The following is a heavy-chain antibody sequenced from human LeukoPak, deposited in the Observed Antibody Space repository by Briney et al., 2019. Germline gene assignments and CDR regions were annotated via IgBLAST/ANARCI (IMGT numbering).Heavy chain of an antibody. D-gene: IGHD3-10*01. J-gene: IGHJ4*02. CDR3: ARYYGSGNYFDY. CDR2: INSDGYSI. CDR1: GFTFSSYW. Sequence: PGGSLRLSCAASGFTFSSYWMHWVRQAPGKGLVWVSRINSDGYSISYADSVKGRFTISRDDAKNTLYLLNSLRAEDTAVYYCARYYGSGNYFDYWGQGTLVTVSS. V-gene: IGHV3-74*01.